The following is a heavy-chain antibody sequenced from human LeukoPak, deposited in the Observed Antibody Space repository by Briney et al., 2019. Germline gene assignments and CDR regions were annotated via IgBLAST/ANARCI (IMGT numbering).Heavy chain of an antibody. CDR1: GFTFGYAW. V-gene: IGHV3-15*01. J-gene: IGHJ4*02. Sequence: GGSLRLSCAASGFTFGYAWMSWVRQAPGKGLEWVGRIKSKTDGGTTDYAAPVKGRFTISRDDSKNTLYLQMNSLKTEDTAVYYCTTDGFITFRGVQDYWGQGTLVTVSS. CDR3: TTDGFITFRGVQDY. D-gene: IGHD3-16*01. CDR2: IKSKTDGGTT.